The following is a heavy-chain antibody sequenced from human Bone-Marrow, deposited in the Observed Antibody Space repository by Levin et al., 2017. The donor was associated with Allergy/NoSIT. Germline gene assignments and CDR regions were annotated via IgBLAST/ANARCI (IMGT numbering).Heavy chain of an antibody. CDR1: GGSVSSHF. J-gene: IGHJ3*01. Sequence: ASETLSLTCTVSGGSVSSHFWNWIRHSPGKGLEWIGYVFHSGSTAYNPSLKSRVTISIDTSRNQFSLTLTSVTAADTALYYCASDVSGTYYTFGTWGQGTMVTVSS. V-gene: IGHV4-59*02. CDR3: ASDVSGTYYTFGT. CDR2: VFHSGST. D-gene: IGHD1-26*01.